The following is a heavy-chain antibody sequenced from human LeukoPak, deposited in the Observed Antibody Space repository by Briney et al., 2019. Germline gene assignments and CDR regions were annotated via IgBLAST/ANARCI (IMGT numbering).Heavy chain of an antibody. CDR2: IKQEGSEK. V-gene: IGHV3-7*01. CDR1: GFTSGHIFTDYW. CDR3: ARGVNWWYFDL. J-gene: IGHJ2*01. D-gene: IGHD1-1*01. Sequence: GGSLRLSCVASGFTSGHIFTDYWMTWVRQVPGKGLEWVANIKQEGSEKYYVDSVKGRFTISRDNANNTLSLQMNSVRAEDAAVYYCARGVNWWYFDLWGRGTLVTVSS.